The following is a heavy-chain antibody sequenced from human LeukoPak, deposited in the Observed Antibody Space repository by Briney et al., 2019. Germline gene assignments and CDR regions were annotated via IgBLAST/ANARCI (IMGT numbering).Heavy chain of an antibody. CDR1: GFTFSSYG. D-gene: IGHD6-19*01. V-gene: IGHV3-33*01. CDR3: ARDHSSGWYSDYFDY. CDR2: IWYDGSNK. Sequence: GESLKISCAASGFTFSSYGMHWVRQAPGKGLEWVAVIWYDGSNKYYADSVKGRFTISRDNSKNTLYLQMNSLRAEDTAVYYCARDHSSGWYSDYFDYWGQGTLVTVSS. J-gene: IGHJ4*02.